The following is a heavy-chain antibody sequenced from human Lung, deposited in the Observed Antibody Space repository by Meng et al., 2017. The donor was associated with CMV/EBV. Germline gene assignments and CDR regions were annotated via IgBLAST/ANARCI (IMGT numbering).Heavy chain of an antibody. V-gene: IGHV3-7*01. CDR3: ARSMLEVNRYYYGMDV. CDR1: GFTLSSFW. J-gene: IGHJ6*04. Sequence: SXAASGFTLSSFWMAWVRQAPGKGLEWVGNIKQDESEIQYVGSVKGRFTITRDNAKNSLFLQMNSLRAEDTAVYYCARSMLEVNRYYYGMDVWGEGXPVTVSS. D-gene: IGHD1-1*01. CDR2: IKQDESEI.